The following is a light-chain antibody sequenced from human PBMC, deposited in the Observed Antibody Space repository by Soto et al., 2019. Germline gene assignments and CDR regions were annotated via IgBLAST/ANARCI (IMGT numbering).Light chain of an antibody. CDR2: DAS. Sequence: IVLTQSPATLSFSPGEIATLSCRASQSLSSYLAWYQQKPGQAPRLLIYDASNRATGIPARFSGSGSGTDFTLTISRLEPEDFAVYYCQQYGTSPWTFGQGTKVDIK. V-gene: IGKV3-11*01. CDR3: QQYGTSPWT. CDR1: QSLSSY. J-gene: IGKJ1*01.